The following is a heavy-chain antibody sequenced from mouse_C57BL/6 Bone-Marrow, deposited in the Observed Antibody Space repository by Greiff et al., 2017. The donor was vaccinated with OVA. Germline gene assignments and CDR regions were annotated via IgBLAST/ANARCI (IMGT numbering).Heavy chain of an antibody. V-gene: IGHV1-81*01. Sequence: LQQSGAELARPGASVKLSCKASGYTFTSYGISWVKQRTGQGLEWIGEIYPRSGNTYYNEKFKGKATLTADTSSSTAYMELRSLTSEDSAVYFCASSYYGNPYAMDYWGQGTSVTVSS. CDR1: GYTFTSYG. CDR2: IYPRSGNT. J-gene: IGHJ4*01. D-gene: IGHD2-10*01. CDR3: ASSYYGNPYAMDY.